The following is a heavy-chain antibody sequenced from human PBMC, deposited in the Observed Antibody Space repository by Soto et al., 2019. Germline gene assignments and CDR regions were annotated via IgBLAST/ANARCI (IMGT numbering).Heavy chain of an antibody. CDR3: ARDLEAAAVADY. CDR1: GCTFTSYG. V-gene: IGHV1-18*01. Sequence: ASVKVSCKASGCTFTSYGISWVRQAPGQGLEWMGWISAYNGNTNYAQKLQGRVTMTTGTSTSTAYMELRSLRSDDTAVYYCARDLEAAAVADYWGQGTLVTVSS. CDR2: ISAYNGNT. D-gene: IGHD6-13*01. J-gene: IGHJ4*02.